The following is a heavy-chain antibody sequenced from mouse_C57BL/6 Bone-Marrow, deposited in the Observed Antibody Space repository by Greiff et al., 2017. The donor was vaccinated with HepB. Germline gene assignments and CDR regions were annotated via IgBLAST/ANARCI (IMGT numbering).Heavy chain of an antibody. CDR1: GYTFTSYW. V-gene: IGHV1-55*01. D-gene: IGHD1-1*01. CDR2: IYHGSGST. J-gene: IGHJ2*01. Sequence: QVQLKQPGAELVKPGASVKMSCKASGYTFTSYWLTWVKQRPGQGLEWIGDIYHGSGSTNYNEKCKSKATLTVATTSSTAYMQLSSLTSEDTAVYYCARMGAIYYCGSSYYFGYWGQGTTLTVAS. CDR3: ARMGAIYYCGSSYYFGY.